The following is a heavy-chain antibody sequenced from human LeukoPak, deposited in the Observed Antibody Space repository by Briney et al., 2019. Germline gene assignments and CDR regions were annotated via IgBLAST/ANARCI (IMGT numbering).Heavy chain of an antibody. CDR2: LSYDANE. V-gene: IGHV3-30-3*01. J-gene: IGHJ3*02. CDR3: AANGDQLLLSAFDI. D-gene: IGHD2-2*01. CDR1: GFTFSSYA. Sequence: PGGSLRLSCAASGFTFSSYAMHWVRQAPGKGLDLEWVTVLSYDANEYYADSVKGRFTISRDISKNTLYLQMNSLRGDDTAVYYCAANGDQLLLSAFDIWGQGTMVTVSS.